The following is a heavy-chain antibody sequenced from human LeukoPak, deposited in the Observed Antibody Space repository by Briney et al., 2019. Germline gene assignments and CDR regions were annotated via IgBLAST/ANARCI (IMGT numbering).Heavy chain of an antibody. CDR3: ARDRYYDILTSYYGMDV. Sequence: GGSLRLSCAASGFTFSSYGMHWVRQAPGKGLEWVAVIWYDGSNKYYADSVKGRFTISRDNSKNTLYLQMNSLRAEDTAVYYCARDRYYDILTSYYGMDVWGQGTTVTVSS. CDR2: IWYDGSNK. D-gene: IGHD3-9*01. CDR1: GFTFSSYG. V-gene: IGHV3-33*01. J-gene: IGHJ6*02.